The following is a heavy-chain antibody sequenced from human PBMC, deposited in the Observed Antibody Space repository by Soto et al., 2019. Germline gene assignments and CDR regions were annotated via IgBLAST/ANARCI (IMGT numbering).Heavy chain of an antibody. D-gene: IGHD6-19*01. V-gene: IGHV3-23*01. J-gene: IGHJ4*02. CDR2: ISGSGGST. CDR3: AKDLQPPPYSSGAGGGYFDY. Sequence: GGSLRLSCAASGFTFSSYAMSWVRQAPGKGLEWVSAISGSGGSTYYADSVKGRFTISRDNSKNTLYLQMNSLRAEDTAVYYCAKDLQPPPYSSGAGGGYFDYWGQGTLVTVSS. CDR1: GFTFSSYA.